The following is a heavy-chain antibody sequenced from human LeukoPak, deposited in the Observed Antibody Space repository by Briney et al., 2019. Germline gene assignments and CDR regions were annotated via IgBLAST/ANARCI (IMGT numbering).Heavy chain of an antibody. CDR2: ISFDGTNT. D-gene: IGHD5-18*01. CDR1: GLTFSNYG. Sequence: PGGSLRLSCAASGLTFSNYGMHWVRKAPGKGLEGVAVISFDGTNTYYADSLKGRFSVSRDNSKNTVYLQLNSLRPEDTATYFCAKDRIQLWPRNPPHEIDFWGHGTLVAVSS. V-gene: IGHV3-30*18. J-gene: IGHJ4*01. CDR3: AKDRIQLWPRNPPHEIDF.